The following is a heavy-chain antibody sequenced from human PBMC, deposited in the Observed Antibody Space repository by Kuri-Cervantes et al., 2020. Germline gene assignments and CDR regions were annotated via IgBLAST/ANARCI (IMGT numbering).Heavy chain of an antibody. Sequence: GESLKISCAASGFTFSSYSMNWVRQAPGKVLEWVSSISSSNSYIYYADSVKGRFTISRDNAKNSLYLQMNSLRAEDTAVYYCARPGPLRYFDWGQGTLVTVSS. D-gene: IGHD3-9*01. CDR3: ARPGPLRYFD. CDR1: GFTFSSYS. V-gene: IGHV3-21*01. CDR2: ISSSNSYI. J-gene: IGHJ4*02.